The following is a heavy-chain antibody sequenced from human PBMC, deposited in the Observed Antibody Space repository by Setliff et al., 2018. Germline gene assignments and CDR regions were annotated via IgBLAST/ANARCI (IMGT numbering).Heavy chain of an antibody. J-gene: IGHJ4*02. V-gene: IGHV3-30*03. CDR3: VRDRDGLGDY. D-gene: IGHD7-27*01. CDR1: GFTFFYHG. Sequence: PGGSLRLSCAASGFTFFYHGMHWVRQAPGQGLEWVAVISYDGRDKYYADSVKGRFTVSRDNSENTLYLHMNSLKTEDTAVYFCVRDRDGLGDYWGQGTLVTVSS. CDR2: ISYDGRDK.